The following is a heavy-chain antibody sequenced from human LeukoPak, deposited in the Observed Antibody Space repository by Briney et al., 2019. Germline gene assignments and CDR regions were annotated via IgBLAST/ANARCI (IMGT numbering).Heavy chain of an antibody. D-gene: IGHD1-26*01. Sequence: GGSLRLSCAASGFTFSSYGMHWVRQAPGKGLEWVAFIRYDGSKKYYADSVKGRFTISRDNAKNSLFLQMNSLRAEDTAVYYCVRWIALGSGIYWYFDVWGRGTLVTVSS. CDR2: IRYDGSKK. J-gene: IGHJ2*01. V-gene: IGHV3-30*02. CDR3: VRWIALGSGIYWYFDV. CDR1: GFTFSSYG.